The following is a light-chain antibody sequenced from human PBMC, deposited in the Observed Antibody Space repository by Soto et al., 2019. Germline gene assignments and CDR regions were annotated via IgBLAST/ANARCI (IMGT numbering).Light chain of an antibody. CDR3: QQANRLPLT. CDR2: AAS. Sequence: DIQMTQSPSTLSASVGDRVTITCRASQGIISRLAWYQQKPGRPPKLLIFAASTLQSGVPARFRGSGSGTDFTLTISSLQPEDFATYFCQQANRLPLTFGGGTRVEI. J-gene: IGKJ4*01. CDR1: QGIISR. V-gene: IGKV1-12*01.